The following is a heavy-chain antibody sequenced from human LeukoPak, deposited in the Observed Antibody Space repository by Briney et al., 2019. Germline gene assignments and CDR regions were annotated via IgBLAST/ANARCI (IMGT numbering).Heavy chain of an antibody. V-gene: IGHV3-7*01. D-gene: IGHD4-17*01. J-gene: IGHJ4*02. CDR3: ARGPDFGDRLDYFDY. CDR1: GYTLSRHW. CDR2: IKQDGSQ. Sequence: GGSLRLSCAPSGYTLSRHWMGCVREAPGKGLEWVANIKQDGSQYYVDSVKGRFFISRDNAKNSVSLQMNSLRVEDTAVYYCARGPDFGDRLDYFDYWGQGTLVTVS.